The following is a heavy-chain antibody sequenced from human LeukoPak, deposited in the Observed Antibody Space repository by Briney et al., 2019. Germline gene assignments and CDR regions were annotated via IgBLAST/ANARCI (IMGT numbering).Heavy chain of an antibody. CDR3: VKDRETTASGTFDY. J-gene: IGHJ4*02. D-gene: IGHD6-13*01. Sequence: PGGSLRLSCAASGFTFSNYGMHCVRQAPGKGLEWVAVVSDDGSNKNYADSVKGRFTISRDNSNNTLYLQMNSLRAEDTAVYYCVKDRETTASGTFDYWGQGTLVTVSS. CDR2: VSDDGSNK. V-gene: IGHV3-30*18. CDR1: GFTFSNYG.